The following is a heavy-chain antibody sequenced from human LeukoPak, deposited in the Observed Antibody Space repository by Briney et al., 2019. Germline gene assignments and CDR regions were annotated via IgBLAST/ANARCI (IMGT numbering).Heavy chain of an antibody. J-gene: IGHJ3*02. Sequence: PGGSLRLSCAASGFTFSSYTMNWVRQAPGKGLEWVSSISSSSTYIYYADSVKGRFTISRDNAKNSLYLQMNGLRAEDTAVYYCARDIRDYPDLFPPAFDIWGQGTMVTVSS. CDR2: ISSSSTYI. V-gene: IGHV3-21*01. CDR3: ARDIRDYPDLFPPAFDI. CDR1: GFTFSSYT. D-gene: IGHD3-10*01.